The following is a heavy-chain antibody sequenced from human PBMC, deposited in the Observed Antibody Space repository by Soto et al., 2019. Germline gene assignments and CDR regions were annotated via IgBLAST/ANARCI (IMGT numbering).Heavy chain of an antibody. CDR1: GLTFSRYT. V-gene: IGHV3-23*01. Sequence: EVQLLESGGGLVQPGGSLRLACAASGLTFSRYTMGWVRQAPGKGLEWVSAIIASGVITYYADSVKGRFTISRDNSNNTVYLQMNSLRAEDTVVYYCAKDLRGPEAGPWYFDLCRRGILVTVSS. CDR3: AKDLRGPEAGPWYFDL. CDR2: IIASGVIT. D-gene: IGHD6-13*01. J-gene: IGHJ2*01.